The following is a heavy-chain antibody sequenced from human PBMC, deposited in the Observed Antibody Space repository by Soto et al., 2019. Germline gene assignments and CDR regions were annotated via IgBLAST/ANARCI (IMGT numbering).Heavy chain of an antibody. CDR2: TYYRSKWYN. CDR1: GDSVSSNSSA. Sequence: SPTLSLACAISGDSVSSNSSAWNWIRQSPSRGLEWLGRTYYRSKWYNDYAVSVKSRITINPDTSKNQFSLQLNAVTPEDTAVYYCAREQWRLAGDAFDIWGQGTMVTVSS. CDR3: AREQWRLAGDAFDI. J-gene: IGHJ3*02. D-gene: IGHD6-19*01. V-gene: IGHV6-1*01.